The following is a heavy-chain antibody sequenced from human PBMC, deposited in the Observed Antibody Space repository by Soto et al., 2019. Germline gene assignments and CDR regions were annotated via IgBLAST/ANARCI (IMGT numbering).Heavy chain of an antibody. CDR2: IKQDGSEK. D-gene: IGHD3-10*01. CDR3: ARKSVGSDLAAFDI. J-gene: IGHJ3*02. V-gene: IGHV3-7*01. CDR1: GFTFSSYW. Sequence: GGSLRLSCAASGFTFSSYWMSWVRQAPGKGLEWVANIKQDGSEKYYVDSVKGRFTISRDNAKNSLYLQMNSLRAEDTAVYYCARKSVGSDLAAFDIWGQGTMVTVSS.